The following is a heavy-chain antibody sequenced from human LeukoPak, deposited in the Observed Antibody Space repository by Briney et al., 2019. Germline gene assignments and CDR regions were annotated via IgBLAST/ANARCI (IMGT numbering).Heavy chain of an antibody. V-gene: IGHV4-34*01. CDR3: AREPYPLYSSSSGGFDI. Sequence: SETLSLTCTVSGGSISSYYWSWIRQPPGKGLEWSGEINHRVSTNYNPSLKSRVTISVDTYKNQFSVELSSVSAADTAVYYCAREPYPLYSSSSGGFDIWGQGTMVTVSS. CDR2: INHRVST. D-gene: IGHD6-6*01. J-gene: IGHJ3*02. CDR1: GGSISSYY.